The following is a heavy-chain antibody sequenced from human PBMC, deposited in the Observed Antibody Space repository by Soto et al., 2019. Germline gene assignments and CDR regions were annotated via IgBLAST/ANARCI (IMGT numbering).Heavy chain of an antibody. J-gene: IGHJ4*02. CDR3: DRGGQYASGAYYADW. CDR1: GLTFSRYW. V-gene: IGHV3-74*01. D-gene: IGHD3-10*01. Sequence: EVQLVESGGDLVQPGGSLRLSCAASGLTFSRYWMHWVRQAPGQGLVWLSRISSDGTTTSYADSVKGRFTISRDNAKNTLYLQMSNLRAEDTATYYCDRGGQYASGAYYADWWGQGTLVTVSP. CDR2: ISSDGTTT.